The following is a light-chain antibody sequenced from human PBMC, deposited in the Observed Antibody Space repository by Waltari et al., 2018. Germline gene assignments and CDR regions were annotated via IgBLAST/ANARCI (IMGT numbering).Light chain of an antibody. J-gene: IGKJ2*01. CDR3: QQNYASPFT. CDR1: QTVTSD. V-gene: IGKV1-39*01. CDR2: SAS. Sequence: DIQMTQSPSSLSASIGDSVLITCRASQTVTSDLHWYQQRPGKPPKLLIYSASTLQRGVSSRFSGSGSGTDFTLTINNLQPDDFATYFCQQNYASPFTFGQGTKLDMK.